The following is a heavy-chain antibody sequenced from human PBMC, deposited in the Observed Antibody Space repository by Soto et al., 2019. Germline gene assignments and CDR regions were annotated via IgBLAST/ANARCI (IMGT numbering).Heavy chain of an antibody. CDR1: GFTFSSYS. Sequence: PGGSLRLSCAASGFTFSSYSMNWVRQAPGKGLEWVSSISSSSNYIYYADSVKGRFTISRDNAKNSLSLQMNSLSAEDTAVYYCARWLYYYGSGSRRDYYGMDVWGQGTTVTVSS. V-gene: IGHV3-21*06. CDR3: ARWLYYYGSGSRRDYYGMDV. J-gene: IGHJ6*02. D-gene: IGHD3-10*01. CDR2: ISSSSNYI.